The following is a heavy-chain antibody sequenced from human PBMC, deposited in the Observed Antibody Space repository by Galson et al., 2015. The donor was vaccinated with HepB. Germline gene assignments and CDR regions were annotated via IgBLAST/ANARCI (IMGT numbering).Heavy chain of an antibody. D-gene: IGHD4-11*01. Sequence: QSGAEVKKPGESLKISCKGSGYSFSNYWIAWVRQMPGKGLEWMGIMYPRDSDTRYSPSFQGQVTISADRSISTAYLQMHSLRAEDTAVYYCAKDGDYSNYEWGQGTLFTVSS. CDR3: AKDGDYSNYE. CDR1: GYSFSNYW. J-gene: IGHJ4*02. CDR2: MYPRDSDT. V-gene: IGHV5-51*01.